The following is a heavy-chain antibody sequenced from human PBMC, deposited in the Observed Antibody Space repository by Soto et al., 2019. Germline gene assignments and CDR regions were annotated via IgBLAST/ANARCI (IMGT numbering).Heavy chain of an antibody. CDR1: GYTFTSYY. Sequence: QVQLVQSGAEVKKPGASVKDSCKASGYTFTSYYMHWVRQAPGQGLEWRGIINPGGGSTSYAQKFQGRVNMTRDTSTSTVYMELSSLRSEDTAVYYCAGRRWLQGPYGMDVWGQGTTVTVS. CDR2: INPGGGST. V-gene: IGHV1-46*01. J-gene: IGHJ6*02. CDR3: AGRRWLQGPYGMDV. D-gene: IGHD5-12*01.